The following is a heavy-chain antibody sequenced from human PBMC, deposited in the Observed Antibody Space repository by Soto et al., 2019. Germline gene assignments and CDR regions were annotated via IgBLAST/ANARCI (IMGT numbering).Heavy chain of an antibody. V-gene: IGHV4-34*01. CDR3: GRGDFWSGYYKPYSFDY. CDR2: INHSGST. J-gene: IGHJ4*02. CDR1: GGSFSGYY. D-gene: IGHD3-3*01. Sequence: SETLSLTCAVYGGSFSGYYWSWIRQPPGKGLEWIGEINHSGSTNYNPSVKSRVTISVDTSKNQFSLKLSYVTAADTAVYYCGRGDFWSGYYKPYSFDYWVQGTLVTAAS.